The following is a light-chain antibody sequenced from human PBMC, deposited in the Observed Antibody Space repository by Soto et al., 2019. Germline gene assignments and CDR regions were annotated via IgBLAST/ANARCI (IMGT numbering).Light chain of an antibody. J-gene: IGLJ1*01. CDR3: QPYDSSLSGYV. Sequence: QSVVTQPPSVSGAPGQRVTISCTGSSSNIGAGYDVHWYQQLPGTAPKLLIYGNSNRPSGVPDRFSGSKSGTSASLAITGLQAEDEADYYCQPYDSSLSGYVFGTGTKVT. V-gene: IGLV1-40*01. CDR2: GNS. CDR1: SSNIGAGYD.